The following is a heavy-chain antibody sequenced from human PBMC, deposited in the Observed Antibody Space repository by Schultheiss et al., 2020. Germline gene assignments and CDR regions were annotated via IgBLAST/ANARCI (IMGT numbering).Heavy chain of an antibody. J-gene: IGHJ4*02. CDR2: IKQDGSEK. CDR3: ARDSSMVREDY. V-gene: IGHV3-7*01. CDR1: GFTFSSYW. D-gene: IGHD3-10*01. Sequence: GGSMRLSCAASGFTFSSYWMSWVRQAPGKGLEWVANIKQDGSEKYYVDSVKGRFTISRDNAKNSLYLQMNSLRAEDTAVYYCARDSSMVREDYWGQGTLVTVSS.